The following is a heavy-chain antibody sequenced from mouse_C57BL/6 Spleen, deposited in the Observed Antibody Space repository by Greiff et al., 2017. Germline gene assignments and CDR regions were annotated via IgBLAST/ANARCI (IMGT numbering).Heavy chain of an antibody. V-gene: IGHV1-82*01. Sequence: QVQLQQSGPELVKPGASVKISCKASGYAFSSSWMNWVKQRPGKGLEWIGRIYPGDGDTNYNGKFKGKATLTADKSSSTAYMQLSSLTSEDSAVYFCAREGYDLAWFAYWGQGTLVTVSA. CDR2: IYPGDGDT. J-gene: IGHJ3*01. CDR3: AREGYDLAWFAY. D-gene: IGHD2-2*01. CDR1: GYAFSSSW.